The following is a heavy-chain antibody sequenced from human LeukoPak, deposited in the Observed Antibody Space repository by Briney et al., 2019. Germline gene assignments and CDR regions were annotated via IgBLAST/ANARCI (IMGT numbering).Heavy chain of an antibody. D-gene: IGHD1-26*01. CDR3: AKPGVGPTPLLTPHDY. CDR1: GFTFSSYA. V-gene: IGHV3-23*01. Sequence: GGSLRLSCAASGFTFSSYAMSWVRQAPGKGLEWVSAIGGSGGTAYYADSVKGRFTISRDNSKNTLYLQMSSLSAGDTAVYYCAKPGVGPTPLLTPHDYWGQGTLVTVSS. J-gene: IGHJ4*02. CDR2: IGGSGGTA.